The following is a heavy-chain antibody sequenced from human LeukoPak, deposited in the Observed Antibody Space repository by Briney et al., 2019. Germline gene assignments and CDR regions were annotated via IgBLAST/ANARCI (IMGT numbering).Heavy chain of an antibody. J-gene: IGHJ3*02. Sequence: PSETLSLTCTVSGGSISSYYWSWIRQPPGKRLELIGYIYYSGSTSYNPSLKSRVTISVDTSKNQISLKLSSVTAADTAVYYCARDLGVMVRAFDIWGQGTMVTVSS. D-gene: IGHD5-18*01. CDR3: ARDLGVMVRAFDI. CDR2: IYYSGST. V-gene: IGHV4-59*01. CDR1: GGSISSYY.